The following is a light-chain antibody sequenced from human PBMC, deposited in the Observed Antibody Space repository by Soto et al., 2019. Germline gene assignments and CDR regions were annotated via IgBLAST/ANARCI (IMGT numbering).Light chain of an antibody. CDR3: CSYGGGYTPLV. V-gene: IGLV2-11*01. CDR2: DVS. CDR1: RSDVGVYNY. J-gene: IGLJ2*01. Sequence: LTQPRSVSASPGQSVTLSCTGSRSDVGVYNYVSWYQQHPGKAPKLMIYDVSKRPSGVPGRFSGSKSGNTASLTISGLQAEDEADYYCCSYGGGYTPLVFGGGTKVTVL.